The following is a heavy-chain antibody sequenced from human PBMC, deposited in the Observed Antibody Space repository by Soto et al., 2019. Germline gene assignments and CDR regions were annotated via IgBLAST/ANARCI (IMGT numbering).Heavy chain of an antibody. CDR2: INHSGST. V-gene: IGHV4-34*01. CDR1: GGSFSGYY. Sequence: SETLSLTCAVYGGSFSGYYWSWIRQPPGKGLEWIGEINHSGSTNYNPSLKSRVTISVDTSKNQFSLKLSSVTAADTAVYYCARIAHSYWGQGTLVTVSS. CDR3: ARIAHSY. J-gene: IGHJ4*02.